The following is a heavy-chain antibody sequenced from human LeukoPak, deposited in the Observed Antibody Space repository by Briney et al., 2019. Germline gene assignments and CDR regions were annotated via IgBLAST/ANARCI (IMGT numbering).Heavy chain of an antibody. J-gene: IGHJ4*02. CDR3: ARLPDNCSGGSCYWGNFDY. CDR1: GYSFTSYW. Sequence: KPGESLKISCKGSGYSFTSYWIGWVRQMPGKGLEWMGIIYPGDSDTRYSPSFQGQVTISADKSISTAYLQWSSLKASDTAMYYCARLPDNCSGGSCYWGNFDYWGQGTLVTVSS. CDR2: IYPGDSDT. V-gene: IGHV5-51*03. D-gene: IGHD2-15*01.